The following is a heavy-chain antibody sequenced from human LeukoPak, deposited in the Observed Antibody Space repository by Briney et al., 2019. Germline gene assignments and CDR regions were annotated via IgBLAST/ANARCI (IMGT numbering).Heavy chain of an antibody. Sequence: PGGSLRLSCAASGFTFSIYAVNWVRQAPGKGLEWVSTISDSGGRTYYADSVKGRFTISRDNSKNMLYLQMNSLRAEDTAVYYCARERAAGTSYYYYYGMDVWGQGTTVTVSS. D-gene: IGHD6-13*01. CDR3: ARERAAGTSYYYYYGMDV. V-gene: IGHV3-23*01. CDR2: ISDSGGRT. CDR1: GFTFSIYA. J-gene: IGHJ6*02.